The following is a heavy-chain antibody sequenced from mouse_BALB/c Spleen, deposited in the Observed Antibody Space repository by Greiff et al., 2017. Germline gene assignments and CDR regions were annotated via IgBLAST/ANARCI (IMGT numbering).Heavy chain of an antibody. CDR3: TRKDYGSSYGY. J-gene: IGHJ2*01. V-gene: IGHV1S22*01. CDR2: IYPGSGST. CDR1: GYTFPSYR. D-gene: IGHD1-1*01. Sequence: LQQPGSALVRPGASVKLSCKACGYTFPSYRMHRVKQRPGQGLAWIGNIYPGSGSTNYDEKFKSKATLTVDTSSSTAYMQLSSLTSEDSAVYYCTRKDYGSSYGYWGQGTTLTVSS.